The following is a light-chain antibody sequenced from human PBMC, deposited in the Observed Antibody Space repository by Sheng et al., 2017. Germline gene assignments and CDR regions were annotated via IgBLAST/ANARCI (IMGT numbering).Light chain of an antibody. Sequence: EMVIMQSPDTLSVSPGERATLSCRASQTIGNRLAWYQHKPGQAPRLLIYDASTRATGIPARFSGSGSGTEFTLTISSLQPDDLATYYCQQYNSYSPYTFGQGTKLEIK. CDR1: QTIGNR. CDR3: QQYNSYSPYT. CDR2: DAS. V-gene: IGKV3-15*01. J-gene: IGKJ2*01.